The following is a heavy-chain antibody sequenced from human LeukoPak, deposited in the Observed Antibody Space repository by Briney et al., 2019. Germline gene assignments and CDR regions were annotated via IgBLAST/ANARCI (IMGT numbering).Heavy chain of an antibody. Sequence: GGSLRLSCAASGFPFDDYGMTWVRQAPGKGLEWVSSINWNGGSTGYADSVKGRFTISRDNAKNSLYLQMNSLRAEDTAVYYCARARISHYMDVWGKGTTVTVSS. J-gene: IGHJ6*03. CDR3: ARARISHYMDV. V-gene: IGHV3-20*04. CDR2: INWNGGST. D-gene: IGHD2-15*01. CDR1: GFPFDDYG.